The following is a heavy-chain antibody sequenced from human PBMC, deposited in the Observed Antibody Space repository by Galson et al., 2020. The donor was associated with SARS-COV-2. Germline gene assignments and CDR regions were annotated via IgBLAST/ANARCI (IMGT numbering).Heavy chain of an antibody. CDR2: ISAYNGNT. J-gene: IGHJ6*03. Sequence: ASVKVSCKASGYTFTSYGISWVRQAPGQGLEWMGWISAYNGNTNYAQKLQGRVTMTTDTSTSTAYMELRSLRSDDTAVYYCARTTVNYDPFGYYYYMDVWGKGTTVTVSS. CDR3: ARTTVNYDPFGYYYYMDV. D-gene: IGHD3-22*01. V-gene: IGHV1-18*01. CDR1: GYTFTSYG.